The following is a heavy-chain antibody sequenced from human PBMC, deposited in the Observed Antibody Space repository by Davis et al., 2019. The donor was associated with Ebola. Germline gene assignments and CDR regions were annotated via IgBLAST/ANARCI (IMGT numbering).Heavy chain of an antibody. V-gene: IGHV1-18*04. CDR1: GYTFTSYG. J-gene: IGHJ4*02. D-gene: IGHD2-21*02. CDR3: ARARGVVTANAPRPGPYFDY. CDR2: ISAYNGNT. Sequence: VSCKASGYTFTSYGISWVRQAPGQGLEWMGWISAYNGNTNYAQKLQGRVTMTTDTSTSTAYMELRSLRSDDTAVYYCARARGVVTANAPRPGPYFDYWGQGTLVTVSS.